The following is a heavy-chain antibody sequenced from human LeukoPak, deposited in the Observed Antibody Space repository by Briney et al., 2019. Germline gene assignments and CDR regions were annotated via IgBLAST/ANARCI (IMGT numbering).Heavy chain of an antibody. CDR3: ARSFGSGYDYYYYFMDV. D-gene: IGHD5-12*01. Sequence: SVKVSCKASGGTFGSNAISWVRQAPGQGLEWMGWIIPIFGTANYAQKFQGRVTITADKSTSTAYMELSSLRSEDTAVYFCARSFGSGYDYYYYFMDVWGKGTTVTVSS. V-gene: IGHV1-69*06. CDR1: GGTFGSNA. CDR2: IIPIFGTA. J-gene: IGHJ6*03.